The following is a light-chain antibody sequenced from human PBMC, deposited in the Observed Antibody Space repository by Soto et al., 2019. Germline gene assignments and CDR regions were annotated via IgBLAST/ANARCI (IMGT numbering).Light chain of an antibody. V-gene: IGLV3-1*01. Sequence: SYELTQLPSVSVSPGQTASITCSGDKLGDKYACWYQQKPGQSPVLVIFRDTKRPSGIPERFSGSNSGNTATLTISGTQAMDEADYYCQTWDSSIVVFGGGTKLTVL. CDR2: RDT. CDR1: KLGDKY. CDR3: QTWDSSIVV. J-gene: IGLJ2*01.